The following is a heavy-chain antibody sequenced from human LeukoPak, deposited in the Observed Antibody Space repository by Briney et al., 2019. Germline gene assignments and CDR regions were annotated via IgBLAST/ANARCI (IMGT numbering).Heavy chain of an antibody. CDR1: GFTFSSYW. CDR3: ARDGAVGATVYYYYYMDV. CDR2: IKQDGSEK. D-gene: IGHD1-26*01. V-gene: IGHV3-7*01. J-gene: IGHJ6*03. Sequence: PGGSLRLSCAASGFTFSSYWMSWVRQAPGKGLEWVANIKQDGSEKYYVDSVKGRFTISRDNAKNSLYLQMNSLRAEDTAVYYYARDGAVGATVYYYYYMDVWGKGTTVTVSS.